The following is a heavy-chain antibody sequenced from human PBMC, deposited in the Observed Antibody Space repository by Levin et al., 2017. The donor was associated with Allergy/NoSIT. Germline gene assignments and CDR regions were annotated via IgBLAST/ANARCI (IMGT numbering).Heavy chain of an antibody. CDR2: IWYDGRHK. J-gene: IGHJ4*02. D-gene: IGHD6-19*01. CDR3: ARDRSAYSSGWFPSGLDS. Sequence: PGGSLRLSCAASGFTFSSYGMHWVRQAPGKGLEWVAVIWYDGRHKYYVDSVKGRFTVSRDNSKNTLYLQMSSLSAEDTAVYYCARDRSAYSSGWFPSGLDSWGQGTLVTVSS. CDR1: GFTFSSYG. V-gene: IGHV3-33*01.